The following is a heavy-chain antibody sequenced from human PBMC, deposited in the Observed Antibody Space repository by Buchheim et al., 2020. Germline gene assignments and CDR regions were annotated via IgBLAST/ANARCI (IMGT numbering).Heavy chain of an antibody. CDR1: GFTFSSYA. Sequence: QVQLVESGGGVVQPGRSLRLSCAASGFTFSSYAMHWVRQAPGKGLEWVAVISYDGSNKYYADSVKGRFTISRDNYKNTLYLQMNSLRAEDTAVYYCARVSYDSSGYFFDYWGQGTL. J-gene: IGHJ4*02. CDR2: ISYDGSNK. V-gene: IGHV3-30-3*01. D-gene: IGHD3-22*01. CDR3: ARVSYDSSGYFFDY.